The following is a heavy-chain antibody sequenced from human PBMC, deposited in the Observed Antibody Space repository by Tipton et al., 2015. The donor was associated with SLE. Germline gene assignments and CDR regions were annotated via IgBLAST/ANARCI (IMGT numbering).Heavy chain of an antibody. Sequence: TLSLTCAVYGGSFSGYYWSWIRQPPGKGLEWIGEINHSGSTNYNPSLKSRVTISVDTSKNQFSLKLSSVTAADTAVYYCARDVSSGWYFDLWGRGTRVTVSA. J-gene: IGHJ2*01. D-gene: IGHD6-19*01. V-gene: IGHV4-34*01. CDR1: GGSFSGYY. CDR2: INHSGST. CDR3: ARDVSSGWYFDL.